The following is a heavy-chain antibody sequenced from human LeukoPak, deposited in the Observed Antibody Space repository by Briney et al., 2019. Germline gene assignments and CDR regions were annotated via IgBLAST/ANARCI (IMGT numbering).Heavy chain of an antibody. CDR2: IYPGDSDM. V-gene: IGHV5-51*01. J-gene: IGHJ4*02. D-gene: IGHD7-27*01. CDR3: ARLHWGALGVSHFDC. Sequence: GESLKISCTGSGYIFSNYWIGWVRQMPGKGLEWMGIIYPGDSDMRYSPSFQGQVIMSADKSISTAYLQWSGLKASDTAMYYCARLHWGALGVSHFDCWGQGTLVTVSP. CDR1: GYIFSNYW.